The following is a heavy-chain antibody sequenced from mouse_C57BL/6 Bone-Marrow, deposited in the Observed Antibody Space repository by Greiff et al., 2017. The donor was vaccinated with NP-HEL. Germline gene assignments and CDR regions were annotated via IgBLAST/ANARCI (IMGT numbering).Heavy chain of an antibody. CDR2: IYPRSGNT. CDR3: ARRGGSSWFAY. CDR1: GYTFTSYG. V-gene: IGHV1-81*01. J-gene: IGHJ3*01. D-gene: IGHD1-1*01. Sequence: VQLQQSGAELARPGASVKLSCKASGYTFTSYGISWVKQRTGQGLEWIGAIYPRSGNTYYNEKFKGKATLTADKSSSTAYMELRSLTSEDSAVYFCARRGGSSWFAYWGKGTLVTVSA.